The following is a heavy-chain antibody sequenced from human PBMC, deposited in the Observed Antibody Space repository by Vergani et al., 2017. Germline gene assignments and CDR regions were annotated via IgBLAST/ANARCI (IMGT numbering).Heavy chain of an antibody. CDR2: IKNTGDST. V-gene: IGHV3-23*01. CDR1: GFTFRSHA. CDR3: GRGSDNYN. J-gene: IGHJ4*02. Sequence: EVQLLQSEGAVVQPGGSLRLSCVASGFTFRSHAMRWVRKGHGQGLEWVPSIKNTGDSTHYADSVKGRFTISRDNSKNTLYLQIKSRRVEDTAVYYCGRGSDNYNWCQGTLVTVSS. D-gene: IGHD5-24*01.